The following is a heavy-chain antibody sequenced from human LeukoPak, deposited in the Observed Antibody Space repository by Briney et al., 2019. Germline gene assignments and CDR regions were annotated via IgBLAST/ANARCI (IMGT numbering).Heavy chain of an antibody. J-gene: IGHJ4*02. CDR2: ISSSSSYI. CDR1: GFTFSSYS. CDR3: AKDYHYYGSGSFDY. Sequence: PGGSLRLSCAASGFTFSSYSMNWVRQAPGKGLEWVSSISSSSSYIYYADSVKGRFTISRDNSKNSLYLQMNSLRTEDTALYYCAKDYHYYGSGSFDYWGQGTLVTVSS. D-gene: IGHD3-10*01. V-gene: IGHV3-21*04.